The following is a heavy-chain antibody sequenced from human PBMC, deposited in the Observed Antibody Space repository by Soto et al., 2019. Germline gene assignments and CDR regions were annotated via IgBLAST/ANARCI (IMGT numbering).Heavy chain of an antibody. CDR1: GYTFTGHY. CDR3: GRGRSGQIVVFY. CDR2: IGPESGAT. J-gene: IGHJ4*02. V-gene: IGHV1-2*02. D-gene: IGHD5-12*01. Sequence: ASVKVSCKASGYTFTGHYIHWVRQAPEQGPEWMGEIGPESGATRYAQKFQGRVAMTRDMSITTVYMELNNLSPDDTAVYYCGRGRSGQIVVFYWGQGTPVTVSS.